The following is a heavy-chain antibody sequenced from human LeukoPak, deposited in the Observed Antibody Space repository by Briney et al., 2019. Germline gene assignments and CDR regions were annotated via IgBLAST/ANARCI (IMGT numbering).Heavy chain of an antibody. V-gene: IGHV3-53*04. CDR3: ARVGLWFGELLSQDY. D-gene: IGHD3-10*01. CDR2: IYSGGST. CDR1: GFTVSNNF. Sequence: GGSLRLSCAASGFTVSNNFMSWVRQAPGEGLEWVSVIYSGGSTYYADSVKGRFTISRHNSKNTLYLQMSSLRVEDTAVYYCARVGLWFGELLSQDYWGQGTLVTVSS. J-gene: IGHJ4*02.